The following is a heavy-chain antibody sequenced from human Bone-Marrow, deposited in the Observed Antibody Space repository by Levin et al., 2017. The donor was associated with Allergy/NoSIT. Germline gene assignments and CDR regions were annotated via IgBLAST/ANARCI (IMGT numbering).Heavy chain of an antibody. J-gene: IGHJ6*03. D-gene: IGHD4-17*01. CDR3: ARDEYGDRQIRDDYYMDV. CDR1: GGSISSYY. Sequence: SQTLSLTCTVSGGSISSYYWSWIRQPPGKGLEWIGYIYYSGSTNYNPSLKSRVTISVDTSKNQFSLKLSSVTAADTAVYYCARDEYGDRQIRDDYYMDVWGKGTTVTVSS. CDR2: IYYSGST. V-gene: IGHV4-59*01.